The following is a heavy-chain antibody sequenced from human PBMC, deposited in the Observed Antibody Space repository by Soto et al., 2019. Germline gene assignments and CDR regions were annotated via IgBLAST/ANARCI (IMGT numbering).Heavy chain of an antibody. CDR2: IYYSGST. CDR1: GGSISSSSYY. CDR3: ARSVKGDGGFGEWNDAFDI. V-gene: IGHV4-39*01. J-gene: IGHJ3*02. D-gene: IGHD3-10*01. Sequence: SETLSLTCTVSGGSISSSSYYWGWIRQPPGKGLEWIGSIYYSGSTYYNPSLKSRVTISVDTSKNQFSLKLSSVTAADTAVYYCARSVKGDGGFGEWNDAFDIWGQGTMVTVSS.